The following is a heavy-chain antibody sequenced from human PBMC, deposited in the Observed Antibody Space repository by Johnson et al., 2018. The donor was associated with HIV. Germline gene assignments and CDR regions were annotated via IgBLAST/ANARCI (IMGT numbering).Heavy chain of an antibody. CDR3: AKDSTESDAFDI. CDR1: GFTFSSYA. Sequence: QVQLVESGGALVQPGGSLRLSCAASGFTFSSYAMHWVRQAPGKGLEWVAVISYDGSNKYYADSVKGRFTISRDNSKNTLYLQMNSLRAEDTAVYYCAKDSTESDAFDIWGQGTMVTVSS. J-gene: IGHJ3*02. D-gene: IGHD4-11*01. CDR2: ISYDGSNK. V-gene: IGHV3-30*04.